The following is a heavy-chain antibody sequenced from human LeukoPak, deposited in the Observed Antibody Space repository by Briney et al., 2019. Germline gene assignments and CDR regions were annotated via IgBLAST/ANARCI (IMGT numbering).Heavy chain of an antibody. D-gene: IGHD4-23*01. CDR3: ARLRWSPLYYYYYVLDV. CDR1: GFTVSSNY. CDR2: IYSGGST. J-gene: IGHJ6*02. V-gene: IGHV3-53*01. Sequence: AGGSLRLSCAASGFTVSSNYMSWVRQAPGKGLEWVSVIYSGGSTYYADSVKGRFTISRDNSKNTLYLQMNSLRAEDTAVYYCARLRWSPLYYYYYVLDVWGQGTTVTVSS.